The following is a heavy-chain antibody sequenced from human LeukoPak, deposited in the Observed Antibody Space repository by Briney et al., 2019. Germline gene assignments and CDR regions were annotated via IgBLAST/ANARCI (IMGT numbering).Heavy chain of an antibody. CDR1: GGSISSYY. V-gene: IGHV4-4*07. CDR2: IQSSGST. D-gene: IGHD6-19*01. Sequence: SETLSLTCTVSGGSISSYYWNWIRQPAGKGLEWVGRIQSSGSTNYNPSLKSRLTMSIDTSMNQFSLKLSSVTAADTAVYYCARDGGSGWYNYWGQGTLVTVSS. J-gene: IGHJ4*02. CDR3: ARDGGSGWYNY.